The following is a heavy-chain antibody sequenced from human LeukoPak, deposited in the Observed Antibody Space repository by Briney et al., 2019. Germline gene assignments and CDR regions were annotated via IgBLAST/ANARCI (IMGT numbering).Heavy chain of an antibody. J-gene: IGHJ4*02. CDR3: ARQVGATVFDY. Sequence: SETLSLTCTVSGGSISSSSYYWGWIRQPPGKGLEWIGSIYYSGSTYYNPSLKSRVTISVDTSKNQFSLKLSSVTAADTAVYYRARQVGATVFDYWGQGTLVTVSS. D-gene: IGHD1-26*01. V-gene: IGHV4-39*01. CDR2: IYYSGST. CDR1: GGSISSSSYY.